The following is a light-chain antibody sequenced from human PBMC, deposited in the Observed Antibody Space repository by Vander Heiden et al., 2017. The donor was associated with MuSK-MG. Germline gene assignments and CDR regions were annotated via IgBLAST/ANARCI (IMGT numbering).Light chain of an antibody. Sequence: ELVMTQSPATLSVSPGERATLSCRASQSVSSNLAWYQQKPGQAPRLLIYGASIRDNGIPARFSGSGSGTEFTLTISSLQSEDFAVYYCQRYDNWRITFGQGTRLDIK. CDR2: GAS. CDR1: QSVSSN. J-gene: IGKJ5*01. CDR3: QRYDNWRIT. V-gene: IGKV3-15*01.